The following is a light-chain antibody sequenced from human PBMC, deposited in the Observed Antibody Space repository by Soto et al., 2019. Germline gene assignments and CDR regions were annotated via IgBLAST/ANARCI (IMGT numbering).Light chain of an antibody. CDR2: DAS. Sequence: EIVMTQSPATLSVSPGDRATLSCRASPSVSRSLAWYQQIPGQAPRLIIYDASTRATGIPARFGGSGSGTEFTLTISRLQAEDFAVDYCQQYNNWPQLTFGGGTKVELK. V-gene: IGKV3-15*01. J-gene: IGKJ4*01. CDR1: PSVSRS. CDR3: QQYNNWPQLT.